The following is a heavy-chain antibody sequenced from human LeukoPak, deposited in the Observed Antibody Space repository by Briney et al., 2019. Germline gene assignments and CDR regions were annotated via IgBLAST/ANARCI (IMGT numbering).Heavy chain of an antibody. J-gene: IGHJ4*02. Sequence: PSETLSLTCAVYGGSFRGYYWSWIRQPPGKGLEWIGEINHSGSTNYNPSLKSRVTISVDTSKNQFSLKLSSVTAADTAVYYCARERSSNMFDYWGQGTLVTVSS. CDR1: GGSFRGYY. CDR2: INHSGST. D-gene: IGHD6-13*01. V-gene: IGHV4-34*01. CDR3: ARERSSNMFDY.